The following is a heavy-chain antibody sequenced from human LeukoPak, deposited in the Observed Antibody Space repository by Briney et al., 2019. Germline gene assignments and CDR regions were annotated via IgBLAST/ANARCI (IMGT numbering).Heavy chain of an antibody. Sequence: SETLSLTCTVSGGSISSYYWSWIRQPAGKGLEWIGRIYTSGSTNYNPSLKSRVTMSVDTSKNQFSLKLGSVTAADTAVYYCAATYYYGSGKPNWFDPWGQGTLVTVSS. D-gene: IGHD3-10*01. CDR3: AATYYYGSGKPNWFDP. V-gene: IGHV4-4*07. J-gene: IGHJ5*02. CDR2: IYTSGST. CDR1: GGSISSYY.